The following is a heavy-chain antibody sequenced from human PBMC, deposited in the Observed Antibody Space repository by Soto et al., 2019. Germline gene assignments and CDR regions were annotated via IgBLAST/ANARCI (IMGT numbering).Heavy chain of an antibody. CDR2: ISAYNGNT. Sequence: ASVKVSCKASGYTFTSYGISWVQQAPGQGLEWMGWISAYNGNTNYAQKLQGRVTMTTDTSTSTAYMELRSLRSDDTAVYYCAREDYYGSGSYYNSGMDVWGQGTTVTVSS. V-gene: IGHV1-18*01. J-gene: IGHJ6*02. D-gene: IGHD3-10*01. CDR3: AREDYYGSGSYYNSGMDV. CDR1: GYTFTSYG.